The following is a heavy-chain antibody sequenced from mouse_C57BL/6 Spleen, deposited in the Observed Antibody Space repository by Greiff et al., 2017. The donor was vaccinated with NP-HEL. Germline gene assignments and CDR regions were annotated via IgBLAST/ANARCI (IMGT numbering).Heavy chain of an antibody. J-gene: IGHJ2*01. CDR2: ISSGSSTI. V-gene: IGHV5-17*01. CDR1: GFTFSDYG. CDR3: ARSNPYYFDY. Sequence: EVQLVESGGGLVKPGGSLKLSCAASGFTFSDYGMHWVRQAPEKGLEWVAYISSGSSTIYYADTVKGRVTISSDNAKNTLFLQMTSLRSEDTAMYYCARSNPYYFDYWGQGTTLTVSS. D-gene: IGHD6-1*01.